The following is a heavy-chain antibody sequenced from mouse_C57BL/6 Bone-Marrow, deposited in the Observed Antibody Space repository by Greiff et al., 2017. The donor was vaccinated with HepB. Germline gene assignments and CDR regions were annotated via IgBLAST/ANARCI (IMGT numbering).Heavy chain of an antibody. CDR3: ARSLITTVVLDY. V-gene: IGHV2-2*01. Sequence: VQLQQSGPGLVQPSQSLSITCTVSGFSLTSYGVHWVRQSPGKGLEWLGVIWSGGSTDYNAAFISRLSISKDNSKSQVVFKMNSLQADDTAIYYCARSLITTVVLDYWGQGTTLTVSS. CDR2: IWSGGST. J-gene: IGHJ2*01. CDR1: GFSLTSYG. D-gene: IGHD1-1*01.